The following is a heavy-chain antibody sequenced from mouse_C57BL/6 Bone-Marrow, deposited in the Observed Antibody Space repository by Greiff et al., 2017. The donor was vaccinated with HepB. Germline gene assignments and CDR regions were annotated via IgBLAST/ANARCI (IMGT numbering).Heavy chain of an antibody. Sequence: QVQLQQPGAELVMPGASVKLSCKASGYTFTSYWMHWVKQRPGQGLEWIGEIDPSDSYTNYNQKFKGKSTLTVDKSSSTAYMQLSSLTSEDSAVYYCARTPRVGGFAYWGQGTLVTVSA. V-gene: IGHV1-69*01. CDR3: ARTPRVGGFAY. J-gene: IGHJ3*01. CDR2: IDPSDSYT. D-gene: IGHD1-1*01. CDR1: GYTFTSYW.